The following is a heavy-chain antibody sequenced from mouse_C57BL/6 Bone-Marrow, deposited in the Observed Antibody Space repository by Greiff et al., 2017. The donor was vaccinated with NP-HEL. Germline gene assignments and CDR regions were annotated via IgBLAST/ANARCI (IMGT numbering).Heavy chain of an antibody. Sequence: QLQQSGAELVRPGTSVKMSCKASGYTFTNYWIGWAKQRPGHGLEWIGDIYPGGGYTNYNEKFKGKATLTADKSSSTAYMQFSSLTAEDSAIYYCARCSYYYGSSYSYYAMDYWGQGTSVTVAS. CDR2: IYPGGGYT. CDR1: GYTFTNYW. J-gene: IGHJ4*01. V-gene: IGHV1-63*01. CDR3: ARCSYYYGSSYSYYAMDY. D-gene: IGHD1-1*01.